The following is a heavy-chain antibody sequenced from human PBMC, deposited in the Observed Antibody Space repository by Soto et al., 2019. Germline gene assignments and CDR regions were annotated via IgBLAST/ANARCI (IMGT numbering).Heavy chain of an antibody. J-gene: IGHJ4*02. Sequence: EVQLLESGGGLVQPGGSLRLSCAASGFPFSTSGILWVRQPPGGVLEWVSAIGPNPANTNYRDSVKGRFPISRDNSRNTVCLQMSALRAEDTALYFCATARHCSRDACPAAEWGQGTLITVSS. CDR2: IGPNPANT. CDR3: ATARHCSRDACPAAE. D-gene: IGHD2-21*01. V-gene: IGHV3-23*01. CDR1: GFPFSTSG.